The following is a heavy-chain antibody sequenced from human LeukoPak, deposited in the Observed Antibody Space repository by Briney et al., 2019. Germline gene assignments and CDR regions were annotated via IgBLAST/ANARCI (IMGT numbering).Heavy chain of an antibody. Sequence: SETLSLTCTVSGGSISSGGYYWSWIRQHPGTGLEWIGYIYYNGSTYYNPSLKSRVTISVDTSKNQFSLKLSSVTAADTAVYYCARYSYYYYGMDVWGQGTTVTVSS. D-gene: IGHD2-15*01. CDR1: GGSISSGGYY. CDR3: ARYSYYYYGMDV. J-gene: IGHJ6*02. CDR2: IYYNGST. V-gene: IGHV4-31*03.